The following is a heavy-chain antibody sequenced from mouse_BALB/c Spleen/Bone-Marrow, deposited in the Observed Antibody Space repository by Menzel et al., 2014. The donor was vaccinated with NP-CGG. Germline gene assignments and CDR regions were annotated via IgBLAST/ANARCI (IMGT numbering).Heavy chain of an antibody. CDR1: GYSITSGYY. CDR3: ASLITTVARV. CDR2: ISYDGSN. Sequence: EVQVVESGPGLVKPSQSLSLTCSVTGYSITSGYYWNWIRQFPGNKLEWMGYISYDGSNNYNPSLKNRISITRDTSKNQFFLKLSSVTTEDTATYYCASLITTVARVWGAGTTVTVSS. V-gene: IGHV3-6*02. J-gene: IGHJ1*01. D-gene: IGHD1-1*01.